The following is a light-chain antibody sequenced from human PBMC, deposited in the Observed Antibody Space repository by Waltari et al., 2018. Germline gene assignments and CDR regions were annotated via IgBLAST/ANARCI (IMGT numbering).Light chain of an antibody. Sequence: QSALSQPASVSGSPGQSITLSSTGTSSDFGSYNLVSWYQQHPGKVPTLIIFEVNKRPSGVSNRFSGSKSGNTASLTISGLQPEDEADYYCCSYASDITLVFGGGTKLTVL. CDR1: SSDFGSYNL. J-gene: IGLJ3*02. CDR3: CSYASDITLV. V-gene: IGLV2-23*02. CDR2: EVN.